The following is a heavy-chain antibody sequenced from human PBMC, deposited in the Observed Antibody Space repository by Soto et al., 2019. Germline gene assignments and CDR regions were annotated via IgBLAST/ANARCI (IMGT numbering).Heavy chain of an antibody. J-gene: IGHJ3*02. Sequence: QITLKESGPTLVNPTQTLTLTCTLSGYSVNTAGVAVAWIRQPPGKALEWLALIYWDNDERYSPSLKTRLTITKDTSKNQVVLTMTNVDPVDTATYFCAHRQSLVGVFDIWGQGTMVTVSS. D-gene: IGHD1-26*01. CDR3: AHRQSLVGVFDI. V-gene: IGHV2-5*02. CDR2: IYWDNDE. CDR1: GYSVNTAGVA.